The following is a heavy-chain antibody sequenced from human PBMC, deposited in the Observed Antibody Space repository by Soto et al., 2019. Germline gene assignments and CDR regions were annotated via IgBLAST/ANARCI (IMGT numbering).Heavy chain of an antibody. CDR1: GFSLSSSGVG. J-gene: IGHJ6*02. D-gene: IGHD2-15*01. CDR3: AHKGGRGAGMDV. Sequence: QITLKESGPTLVKPTQTLTLTCTFSGFSLSSSGVGVGWIRQPPGNAPEWLALIYWDEDKRYSPSLKTRLTITEDTYTNEVVLTMTNMDPVDTGAYDCAHKGGRGAGMDVWGQGTTVTVSS. CDR2: IYWDEDK. V-gene: IGHV2-5*02.